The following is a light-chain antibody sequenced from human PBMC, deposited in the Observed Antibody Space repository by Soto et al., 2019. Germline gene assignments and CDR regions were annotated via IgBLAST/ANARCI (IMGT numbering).Light chain of an antibody. CDR3: QHRSNWPPLT. CDR2: DAS. V-gene: IGKV3-11*01. J-gene: IGKJ4*01. Sequence: EIVLTQSSATLSLSPGERATLSCRASQSVNNYLAWYQQKPGQAPRLLIYDASNRATGIPARFGGSGSGTDFTLTISSLEPEDSAVYYCQHRSNWPPLTFGGGTKVEIK. CDR1: QSVNNY.